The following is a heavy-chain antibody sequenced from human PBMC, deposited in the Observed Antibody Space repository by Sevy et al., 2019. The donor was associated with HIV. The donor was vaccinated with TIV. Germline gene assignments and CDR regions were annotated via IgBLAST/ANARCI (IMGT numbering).Heavy chain of an antibody. J-gene: IGHJ3*02. Sequence: GGSLRLSCAASGFTFSSYTMNWVRQAPGKGLEWVSYISTTSIITYYADSVRGRFTISRDNAKNSLYLQMNSLRAEDTAVYYCARDASPYCSGGMCYFDAFDIWGQGTMVTVSS. D-gene: IGHD2-15*01. CDR2: ISTTSIIT. CDR1: GFTFSSYT. V-gene: IGHV3-48*01. CDR3: ARDASPYCSGGMCYFDAFDI.